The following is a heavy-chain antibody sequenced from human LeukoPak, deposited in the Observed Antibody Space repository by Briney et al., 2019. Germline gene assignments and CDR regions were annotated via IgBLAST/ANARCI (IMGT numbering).Heavy chain of an antibody. D-gene: IGHD3-22*01. CDR3: ARAPSEIGGYYPEYFRH. CDR2: IKSDGST. CDR1: GFTFSSYW. V-gene: IGHV3-74*01. Sequence: PGGSLRLSCAASGFTFSSYWMHWVRQAPGKGLVWVPRIKSDGSTNYADSVKGRFTISRDNAKNTVSLQMNSLRAEDTGVYFCARAPSEIGGYYPEYFRHWGQGTLVTVSS. J-gene: IGHJ1*01.